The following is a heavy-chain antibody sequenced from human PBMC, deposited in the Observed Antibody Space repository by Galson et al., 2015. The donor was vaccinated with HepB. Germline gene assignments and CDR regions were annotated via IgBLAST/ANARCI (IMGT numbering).Heavy chain of an antibody. CDR3: TRGSFDVEVSTATGAFDY. CDR2: TYHSGST. V-gene: IGHV4-38-2*02. D-gene: IGHD7-27*01. Sequence: QMQLHESGPGLVKPSETLSLTCTVSGYSISSGYYWGWIRQPPGKGLEWIGSTYHSGSTYYNPSLKSRVTISVDTSKNQFSLKLSSVTAAETAVYYCTRGSFDVEVSTATGAFDYWGRGTLVTVSS. J-gene: IGHJ4*01. CDR1: GYSISSGYY.